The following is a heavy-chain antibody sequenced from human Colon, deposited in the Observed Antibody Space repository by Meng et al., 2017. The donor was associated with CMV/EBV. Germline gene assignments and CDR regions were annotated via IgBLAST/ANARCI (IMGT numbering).Heavy chain of an antibody. Sequence: GESLKISCSASGFTFDDYTMHWVRQVPGKGLEWVSLISWDGGSTYYADSVKGRFTISRDNRKNSLFLEMNSLRAEDNGLYYCVKDLAGVSGSNGMDVWGQGTTVTVSS. CDR1: GFTFDDYT. CDR3: VKDLAGVSGSNGMDV. J-gene: IGHJ6*02. CDR2: ISWDGGST. D-gene: IGHD3-10*01. V-gene: IGHV3-43*01.